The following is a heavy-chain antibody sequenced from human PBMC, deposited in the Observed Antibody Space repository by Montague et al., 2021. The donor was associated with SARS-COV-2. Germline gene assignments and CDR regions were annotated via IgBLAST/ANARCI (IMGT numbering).Heavy chain of an antibody. V-gene: IGHV4-39*01. D-gene: IGHD6-19*01. CDR1: GGSISSSNYY. J-gene: IGHJ4*02. Sequence: SETLSLTCTVSGGSISSSNYYWGWIRQPPGKGLEWIGSIYYSGTTYYNPSLQSRVTISVDTSKKQFSLKLISVTAADTAVYYCARETYTSGWFRQFDYWGQGTLVTVSS. CDR2: IYYSGTT. CDR3: ARETYTSGWFRQFDY.